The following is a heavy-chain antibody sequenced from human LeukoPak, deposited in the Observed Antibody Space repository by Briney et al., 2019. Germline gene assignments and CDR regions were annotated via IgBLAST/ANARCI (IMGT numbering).Heavy chain of an antibody. CDR1: GGSISSSSYY. J-gene: IGHJ4*02. V-gene: IGHV4-31*03. CDR2: IYYSGST. CDR3: ARSGPWRERRSGELGY. D-gene: IGHD1-1*01. Sequence: PSETLSLTCTVSGGSISSSSYYWGWIRQPPGKGLECIGYIYYSGSTYYNPSLKSRVTISVDTSKNQFSLNLSSVTAADTAVYYGARSGPWRERRSGELGYWGQGTLVTVSS.